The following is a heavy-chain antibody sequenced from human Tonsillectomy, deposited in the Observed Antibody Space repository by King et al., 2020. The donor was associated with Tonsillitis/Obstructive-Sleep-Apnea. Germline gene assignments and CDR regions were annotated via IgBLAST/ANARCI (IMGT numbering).Heavy chain of an antibody. J-gene: IGHJ5*02. V-gene: IGHV4-59*08. CDR3: ARHWSDYEGYNWFDP. CDR1: GGSISSYY. D-gene: IGHD1-26*01. Sequence: QLQESGPGLVKPSETLSLTCTVSGGSISSYYWSWIRPPPGKGLEWIVYIYYSGSTNYNPSLKSRVTISVDTSKNQFSLKLSSVTAADTAVYYCARHWSDYEGYNWFDPWGQGTLVTVSS. CDR2: IYYSGST.